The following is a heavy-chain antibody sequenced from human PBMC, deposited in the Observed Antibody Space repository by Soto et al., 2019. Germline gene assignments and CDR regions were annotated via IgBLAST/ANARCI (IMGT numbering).Heavy chain of an antibody. CDR3: ASGFSLDG. J-gene: IGHJ6*02. V-gene: IGHV4-59*01. Sequence: SETLSLTCAVSGDSIRSYYWTWIRHSPGKGLEWIAYMYYSGNTNSNPSLKSRVSISVDTSKNQFSLRLTSVTAADTAVYYCASGFSLDGWGQGTTVTVSS. CDR1: GDSIRSYY. CDR2: MYYSGNT. D-gene: IGHD3-10*01.